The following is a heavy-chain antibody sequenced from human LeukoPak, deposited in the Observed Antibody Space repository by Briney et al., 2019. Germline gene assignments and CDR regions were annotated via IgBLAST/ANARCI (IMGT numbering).Heavy chain of an antibody. CDR3: ARDYYYDSSGYFDY. V-gene: IGHV1-69*05. J-gene: IGHJ4*02. CDR2: IIPIFGTA. Sequence: SVKVSCKASGGTFSSYAISWVRQAPGQGLEWMGRIIPIFGTANYAQKFQGRVTITTDESTSTAYMELSSLRSEDTAVYYCARDYYYDSSGYFDYWGRGTLVTVSS. CDR1: GGTFSSYA. D-gene: IGHD3-22*01.